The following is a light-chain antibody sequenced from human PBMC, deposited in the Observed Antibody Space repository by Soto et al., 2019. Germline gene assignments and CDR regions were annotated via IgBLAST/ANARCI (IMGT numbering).Light chain of an antibody. Sequence: EIVMTQSPSTLSASLGDRATLSCRASQNVNSNLAWYQQNPGQAPRLLIHGASTRATGVPARFSGSGSGTEFTLTITSLPSEDFTVYYCQQHNNWPWTFGQGTKVDIK. J-gene: IGKJ1*01. CDR1: QNVNSN. V-gene: IGKV3-15*01. CDR3: QQHNNWPWT. CDR2: GAS.